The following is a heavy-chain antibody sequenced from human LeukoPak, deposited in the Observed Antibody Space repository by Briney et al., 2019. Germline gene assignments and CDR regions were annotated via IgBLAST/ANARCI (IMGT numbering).Heavy chain of an antibody. D-gene: IGHD3-10*01. CDR3: ARTRYYYNSRSYGAPCYFDY. CDR1: GYSISSGYY. Sequence: SETLSLTCTVSGYSISSGYYWGWIRPPPGKGLEWIGSIYHSGSTYYNPSLKSRVTISVDTSKNQFSLKLSSVTAADTAVYYCARTRYYYNSRSYGAPCYFDYWGQGTLVTVSS. J-gene: IGHJ4*02. V-gene: IGHV4-38-2*02. CDR2: IYHSGST.